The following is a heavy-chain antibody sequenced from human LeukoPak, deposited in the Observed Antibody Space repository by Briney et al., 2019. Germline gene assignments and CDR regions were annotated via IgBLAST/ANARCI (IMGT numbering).Heavy chain of an antibody. CDR2: ISPNNGGT. J-gene: IGHJ6*03. Sequence: ASVKVSCKASGYTFTGYYMHWVRQAPGQGLEWMGWISPNNGGTNYAQKFQGRVTMTRDTSISTAYMELSRLRSDDTAVYYCARGGDTIFGVVNLYYYYMDVWGKGTTVTVSS. D-gene: IGHD3-3*01. CDR1: GYTFTGYY. CDR3: ARGGDTIFGVVNLYYYYMDV. V-gene: IGHV1-2*02.